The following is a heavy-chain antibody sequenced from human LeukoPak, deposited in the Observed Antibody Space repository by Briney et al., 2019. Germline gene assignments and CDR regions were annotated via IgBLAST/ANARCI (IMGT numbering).Heavy chain of an antibody. Sequence: PGGSLRLSCAASGFTFSSYSMNWVRQAPGKGLEWVSYISSSSSTIYYADSVKGRFTISRDNAKNSLYLQMNSLRAEDTAVYYCARDVQDIVVVPAAMDGPIFDYWGQGTLVTVSS. V-gene: IGHV3-48*04. CDR2: ISSSSSTI. D-gene: IGHD2-2*01. J-gene: IGHJ4*02. CDR3: ARDVQDIVVVPAAMDGPIFDY. CDR1: GFTFSSYS.